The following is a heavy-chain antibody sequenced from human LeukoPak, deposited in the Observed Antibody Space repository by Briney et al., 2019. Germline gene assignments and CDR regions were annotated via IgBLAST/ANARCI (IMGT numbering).Heavy chain of an antibody. Sequence: PSETLSLACSVAGGSFSRSSWNWIRQPPGKRLEWIGYVYNGGTNYNPSLKSRVTMSVDTSKKRISLTLTSVNAADTAVYYCARDTTLDEGSSRYGFDYWGQGTLVTVSS. CDR1: GGSFSRSS. J-gene: IGHJ4*02. V-gene: IGHV4-59*01. CDR3: ARDTTLDEGSSRYGFDY. CDR2: VYNGGT. D-gene: IGHD6-13*01.